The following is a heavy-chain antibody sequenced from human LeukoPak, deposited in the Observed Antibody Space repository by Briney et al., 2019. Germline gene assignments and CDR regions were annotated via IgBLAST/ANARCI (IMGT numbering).Heavy chain of an antibody. J-gene: IGHJ4*02. D-gene: IGHD2-2*01. CDR3: AKVPSGCYACDFDF. V-gene: IGHV3-23*01. CDR2: LSATNGYT. Sequence: PGGSLKLSCLAPGFTFSNYAMSWVPQPPGKGLEWDSSLSATNGYTYYADSVNGRFSISRDNSKNTLYLQMNSLRAEDTALYYCAKVPSGCYACDFDFWGQGTLVTVSS. CDR1: GFTFSNYA.